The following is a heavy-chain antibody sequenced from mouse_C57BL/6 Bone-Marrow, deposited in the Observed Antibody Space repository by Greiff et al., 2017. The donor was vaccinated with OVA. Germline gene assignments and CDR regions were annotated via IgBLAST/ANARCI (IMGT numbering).Heavy chain of an antibody. V-gene: IGHV14-3*01. D-gene: IGHD1-1*01. CDR3: ARMDYVVGY. Sequence: EVQLQQSVAELVRPGASVKLSCTASGFTINNTYMHWVKQRPEQGLEWIGKIDPANGNTKYAPKFQGKATLTADTSSNTAYLQLSSLTSEDTAIYCCARMDYVVGYWGKGTTLTVSS. CDR2: IDPANGNT. J-gene: IGHJ2*01. CDR1: GFTINNTY.